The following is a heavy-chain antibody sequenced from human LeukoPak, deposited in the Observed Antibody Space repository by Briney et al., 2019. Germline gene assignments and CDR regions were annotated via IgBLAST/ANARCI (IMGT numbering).Heavy chain of an antibody. CDR2: IYYSGST. D-gene: IGHD2-15*01. J-gene: IGHJ5*02. V-gene: IGHV4-59*01. CDR1: GGSISGYY. CDR3: ARELGYCSGGSCYRYGFDP. Sequence: SETQSLTCTVSGGSISGYYWSWIRQPPGKGLEWIGYIYYSGSTNYNPTLKSRVTISVDTSKNQFSLKLSSVTAADTAVYYCARELGYCSGGSCYRYGFDPWGQGTLVTVSS.